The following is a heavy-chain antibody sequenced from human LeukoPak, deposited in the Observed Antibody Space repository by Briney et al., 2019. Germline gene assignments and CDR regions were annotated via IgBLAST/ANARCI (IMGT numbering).Heavy chain of an antibody. CDR2: ISYDGSNK. CDR1: GFTFSSYG. V-gene: IGHV3-30*18. J-gene: IGHJ4*02. D-gene: IGHD6-13*01. Sequence: GGSLRLSCASSGFTFSSYGMHWVRPAPGKGLEWVAVISYDGSNKYYAESVKGGFTISRDNYKNTLYLQMNSLRAEDTAVYYCAKVSSSWYYDYWGQGNLVTVSS. CDR3: AKVSSSWYYDY.